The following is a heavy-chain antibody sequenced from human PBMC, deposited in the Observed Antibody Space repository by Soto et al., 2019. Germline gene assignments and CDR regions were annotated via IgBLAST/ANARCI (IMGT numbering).Heavy chain of an antibody. V-gene: IGHV3-33*01. CDR1: GFTFSSYG. Sequence: QVQLVESGGGVVQPGRSLRLSCAASGFTFSSYGMHWVRQAPGKGLEWVAVIWYDGSNKYYADSVKGRFTISRDNSKNTLYLQMNSLRAEDTAVYYCARDRRFTMVRGLYAFDIWGQGTMVTVSS. CDR3: ARDRRFTMVRGLYAFDI. D-gene: IGHD3-10*01. J-gene: IGHJ3*02. CDR2: IWYDGSNK.